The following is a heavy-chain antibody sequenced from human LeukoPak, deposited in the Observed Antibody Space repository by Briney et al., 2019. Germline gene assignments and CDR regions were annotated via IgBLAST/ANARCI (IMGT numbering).Heavy chain of an antibody. Sequence: PSETLSLTCAVYGGSFSGYYWSWIRQPPGKGLEWIGEINHSGSTNYNPSLKSRVTISVDTSKNQFSLKLSSVTAADTAVYYCARVGGLWQQLANYYYYYMDVWGKGTTVTVSS. V-gene: IGHV4-34*01. CDR1: GGSFSGYY. D-gene: IGHD6-13*01. CDR3: ARVGGLWQQLANYYYYYMDV. J-gene: IGHJ6*03. CDR2: INHSGST.